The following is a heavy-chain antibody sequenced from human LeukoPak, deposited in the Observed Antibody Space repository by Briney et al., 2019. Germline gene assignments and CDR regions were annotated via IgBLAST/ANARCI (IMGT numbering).Heavy chain of an antibody. Sequence: PSETLSLTCTVSGGSISGGSYYWSWIRQPAGKGLEWIGRIYTSGSTNYNPSLKSRVTISVDTSKNQFSLKLSSVTAADTAVYYCARDYGHYWGQGTLVTVSS. CDR1: GGSISGGSYY. D-gene: IGHD3-10*01. V-gene: IGHV4-61*02. CDR3: ARDYGHY. J-gene: IGHJ4*02. CDR2: IYTSGST.